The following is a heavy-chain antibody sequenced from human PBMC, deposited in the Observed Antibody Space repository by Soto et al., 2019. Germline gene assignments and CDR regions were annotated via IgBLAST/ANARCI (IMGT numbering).Heavy chain of an antibody. CDR2: ISAYNGNT. J-gene: IGHJ4*02. D-gene: IGHD3-16*02. V-gene: IGHV1-18*01. Sequence: GASVKVSCEACGYSFTSYGISWVRQAPGQGLEWMGWISAYNGNTNYAQKLQGRVTMTTDTSTSTAYMELRSLRSDDTAVYYCARDRDGYDYIWGSYRYMEVYYFDYWGQGTLVTVSS. CDR1: GYSFTSYG. CDR3: ARDRDGYDYIWGSYRYMEVYYFDY.